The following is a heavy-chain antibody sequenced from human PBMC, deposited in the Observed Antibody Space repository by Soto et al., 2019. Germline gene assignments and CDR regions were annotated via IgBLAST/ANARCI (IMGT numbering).Heavy chain of an antibody. V-gene: IGHV2-5*02. Sequence: QITLKESGPTLVKPTQTLTLTCTFSGFSLSTSGVGVGRIRQPPGKALEWLALIYWDDDKRYSPSLKSRLTIXXDXPXXQVVRTMTNMDHMDTATYYCAHRDEASSSPNCFDYWGQGTLVTVSS. J-gene: IGHJ4*02. CDR2: IYWDDDK. CDR1: GFSLSTSGVG. CDR3: AHRDEASSSPNCFDY. D-gene: IGHD6-13*01.